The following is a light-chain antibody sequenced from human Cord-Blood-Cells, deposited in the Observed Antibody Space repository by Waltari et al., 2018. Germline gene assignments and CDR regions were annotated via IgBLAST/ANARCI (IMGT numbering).Light chain of an antibody. V-gene: IGLV2-23*01. CDR1: SSDVGRYNL. Sequence: QPALTQPASVSGSPGQSITISCTGTSSDVGRYNLSSWYQQHPGKAPKLMIYEGSKRPSGVSNRFSGSKSGNTASLTISGLQAEDEADYYCCSYAGSSTWVFGGGTKLTVL. CDR2: EGS. CDR3: CSYAGSSTWV. J-gene: IGLJ3*02.